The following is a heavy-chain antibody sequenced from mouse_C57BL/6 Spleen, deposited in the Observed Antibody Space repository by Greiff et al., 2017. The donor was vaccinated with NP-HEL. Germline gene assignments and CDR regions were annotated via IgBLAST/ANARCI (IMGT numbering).Heavy chain of an antibody. Sequence: EVQLQESGGDLVKPGGSLKLSCAASGFTFSSYGMSWVRQTPDKRLEWVATISSGGSYTYYPDSVKGRFTISRDNAKNTLYLQMSSLKSEDTAMYYCARRLGQGYFDYWGQGTTLTVSS. J-gene: IGHJ2*01. CDR2: ISSGGSYT. V-gene: IGHV5-6*01. CDR1: GFTFSSYG. D-gene: IGHD3-3*01. CDR3: ARRLGQGYFDY.